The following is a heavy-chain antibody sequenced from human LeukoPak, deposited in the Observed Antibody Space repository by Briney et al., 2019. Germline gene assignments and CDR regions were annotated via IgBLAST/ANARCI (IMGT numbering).Heavy chain of an antibody. CDR2: INHSGST. Sequence: SETLSLTCAVYGGSFSGYYWSWIRQPPGKGLEWIGEINHSGSTNYNPSLKSRVTISVDTSKNQFSLRLSSVTAADTAVYYCARGRDAFDIWGQGTMVTVSS. J-gene: IGHJ3*02. V-gene: IGHV4-34*01. CDR3: ARGRDAFDI. CDR1: GGSFSGYY.